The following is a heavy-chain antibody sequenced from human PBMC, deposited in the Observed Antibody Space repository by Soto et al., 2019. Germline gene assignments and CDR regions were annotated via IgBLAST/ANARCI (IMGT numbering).Heavy chain of an antibody. J-gene: IGHJ4*02. Sequence: SETLSLTCAVYGGSFSGYDWSGIRQPPGKGLEWIGEINHSGSTNYNPSLKSRVTISVDTSKNQFSLKLSSVTAADTAVYYCARGRGYSYASLDYWGQGTLVPVSS. V-gene: IGHV4-34*01. CDR2: INHSGST. CDR3: ARGRGYSYASLDY. CDR1: GGSFSGYD. D-gene: IGHD5-18*01.